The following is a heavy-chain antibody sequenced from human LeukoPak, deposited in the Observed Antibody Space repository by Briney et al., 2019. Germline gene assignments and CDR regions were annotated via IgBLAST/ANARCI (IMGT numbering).Heavy chain of an antibody. CDR2: ISSSRSTI. D-gene: IGHD2-21*02. V-gene: IGHV3-48*01. J-gene: IGHJ6*03. CDR1: GFTFSSYS. CDR3: ARSCGGDCYQMDYYYYMDV. Sequence: GGSLRLSCAASGFTFSSYSMNWVRQASGKGLEGGSYISSSRSTISYADPVKGRFTISRDNAKNSLYLQMNSLRAEDTAVYYCARSCGGDCYQMDYYYYMDVWGKGTTVTVSS.